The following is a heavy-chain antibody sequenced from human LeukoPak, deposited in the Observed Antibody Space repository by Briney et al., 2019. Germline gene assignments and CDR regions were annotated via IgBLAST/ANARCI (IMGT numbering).Heavy chain of an antibody. D-gene: IGHD3-16*01. Sequence: PSETLSLTCTVSGGSISNYYWSWIRQPAGKGLEWIGRIYTSGYTNYNPSLKSRVTMSVGTFENQFSLKLSSVTAADTAVYYCARGAGWLIDYWGQGILVTVSS. CDR2: IYTSGYT. J-gene: IGHJ4*02. V-gene: IGHV4-4*07. CDR3: ARGAGWLIDY. CDR1: GGSISNYY.